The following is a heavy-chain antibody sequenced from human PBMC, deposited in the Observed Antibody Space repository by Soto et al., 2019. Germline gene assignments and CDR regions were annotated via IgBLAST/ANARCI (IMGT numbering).Heavy chain of an antibody. CDR3: ASVIGYCTNGVCRDY. CDR2: IYYSGST. D-gene: IGHD2-8*01. V-gene: IGHV4-59*01. CDR1: GGSISSYY. J-gene: IGHJ4*02. Sequence: SETLSLTCTVSGGSISSYYWSWIRQPPGKGLEWIGYIYYSGSTNYNPSLKSRVTISVDTSKNQFSLKLSSVTAADTAVYYCASVIGYCTNGVCRDYWGQGTLVTVSS.